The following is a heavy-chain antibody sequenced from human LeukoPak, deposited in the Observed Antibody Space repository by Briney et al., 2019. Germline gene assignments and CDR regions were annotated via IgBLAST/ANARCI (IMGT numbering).Heavy chain of an antibody. D-gene: IGHD4-17*01. Sequence: GGSLRPSCAASGFTFSSYSMNWVRQAPGKGLEWVSSISSSSSYIYYADSVKGRFTISRDNAKNSLYLQMNSLRAEDTAVYYCAKEGPSTVTEYNWFAPWGQGTLVTVSS. CDR3: AKEGPSTVTEYNWFAP. V-gene: IGHV3-21*01. CDR1: GFTFSSYS. J-gene: IGHJ5*02. CDR2: ISSSSSYI.